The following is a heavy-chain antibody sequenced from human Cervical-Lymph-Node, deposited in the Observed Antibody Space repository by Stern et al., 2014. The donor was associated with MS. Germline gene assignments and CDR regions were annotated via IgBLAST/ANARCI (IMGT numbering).Heavy chain of an antibody. V-gene: IGHV5-51*01. D-gene: IGHD1-26*01. J-gene: IGHJ4*02. CDR2: IYPGASNT. CDR3: AALVRGSYFY. CDR1: GYSFTLYW. Sequence: VQLVQSGAEMKKPGESLKISCKGSGYSFTLYWIGWVRQMPGKDLEWMGIIYPGASNTRSSAPFQGQVTISADKSISTAYLQWSSLKASDTAMYYCAALVRGSYFYWGQGTLVTVSS.